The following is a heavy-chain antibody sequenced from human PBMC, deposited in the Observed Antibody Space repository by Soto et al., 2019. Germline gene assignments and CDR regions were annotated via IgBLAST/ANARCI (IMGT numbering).Heavy chain of an antibody. J-gene: IGHJ4*02. V-gene: IGHV3-33*01. Sequence: GGSLRLSCAASGFTFSSYGMHWVRQAPGKGLEWVAVIWYDGSNKYYADSVKGRFTISRDNSKNTLYLQMNSLRAEDTAVYYCARDYYDSSGYEPPFDYWGQGTLVTVSS. CDR2: IWYDGSNK. CDR1: GFTFSSYG. CDR3: ARDYYDSSGYEPPFDY. D-gene: IGHD3-22*01.